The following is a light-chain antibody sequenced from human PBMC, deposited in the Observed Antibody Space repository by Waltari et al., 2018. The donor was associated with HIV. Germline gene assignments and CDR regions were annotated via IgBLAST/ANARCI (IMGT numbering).Light chain of an antibody. J-gene: IGKJ2*01. Sequence: VSTQVSATLSLGPGDRHTLHCRCSQTVSNNYLAWYQQKPGLAPRLLIYDASSRAAGVPDRFSGSGSGTDFTLTISRLEPEDFAVYYCHQFGSSTSYTFGQGTKLEIK. CDR3: HQFGSSTSYT. V-gene: IGKV3D-20*01. CDR2: DAS. CDR1: QTVSNNY.